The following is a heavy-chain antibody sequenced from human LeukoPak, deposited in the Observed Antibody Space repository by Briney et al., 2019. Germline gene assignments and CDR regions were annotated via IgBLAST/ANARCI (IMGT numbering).Heavy chain of an antibody. CDR2: IYYSGST. CDR3: ARATALYYYDSSGYYFGGGDWFDP. J-gene: IGHJ5*02. D-gene: IGHD3-22*01. CDR1: GGSITSYY. V-gene: IGHV4-59*01. Sequence: SETLSLTCNVSGGSITSYYWSWIRQPPGKGLEWIGYIYYSGSTNYNPSLKSRVTISVDTSKNQFSLKLSSVTAADTAVYYCARATALYYYDSSGYYFGGGDWFDPWGQGTLVTVSS.